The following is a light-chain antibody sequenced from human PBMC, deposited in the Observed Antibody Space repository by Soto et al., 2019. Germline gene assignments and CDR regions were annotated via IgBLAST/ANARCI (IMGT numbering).Light chain of an antibody. CDR1: QSVSSN. CDR3: QQYDNWPPLT. Sequence: EIVMTQSPATLSLSPGERATLSCRASQSVSSNLAWYQQKPGQAPRLLIYGASTRATGVPARFSGSGSGTEFTITISTLQSEDFAVYYCQQYDNWPPLTFGGGTKVDIK. J-gene: IGKJ4*01. V-gene: IGKV3-15*01. CDR2: GAS.